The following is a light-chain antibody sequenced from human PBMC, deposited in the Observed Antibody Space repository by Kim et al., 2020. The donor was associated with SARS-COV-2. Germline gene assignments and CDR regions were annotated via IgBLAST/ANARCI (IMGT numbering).Light chain of an antibody. J-gene: IGKJ2*01. CDR2: KTS. V-gene: IGKV1-5*03. CDR3: QHYYSHSYT. Sequence: DIQMTQSPDTLSAYVGDRVTITCRASQSVSDEVAWYQQKSGKAPKGVIYKTSTLEDGVPSRFSGSGSGTEFILTISSLQPDDFATYYCQHYYSHSYTFGQGTKLEI. CDR1: QSVSDE.